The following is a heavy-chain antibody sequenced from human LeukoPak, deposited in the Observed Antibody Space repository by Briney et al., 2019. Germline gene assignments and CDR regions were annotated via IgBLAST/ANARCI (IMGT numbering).Heavy chain of an antibody. J-gene: IGHJ6*03. V-gene: IGHV1-2*02. CDR1: GYTFTGYY. CDR3: AREVRVAPAAMHSDYYYYYMDV. Sequence: ASVKVSCKASGYTFTGYYMHWVRQAPGQGLEWMGWINPNSGGTNYAQKFQGRVTMTRDTSISTAYMELSRLRSDDTAVYYCAREVRVAPAAMHSDYYYYYMDVWGKGTTVTVSS. CDR2: INPNSGGT. D-gene: IGHD2-2*01.